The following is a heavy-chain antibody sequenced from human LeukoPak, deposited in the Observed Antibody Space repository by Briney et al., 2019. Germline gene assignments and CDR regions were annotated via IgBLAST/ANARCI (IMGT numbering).Heavy chain of an antibody. Sequence: GGSLRLSCAASGFTFDDYAMHWVRQAPGKGLEWVSGISWNSGSIAYADSVKGRFTISRDNAKNSLYLQMNSLRAEDTAVYYCARDLSSDYGMDVWGQGTTVTVSS. CDR1: GFTFDDYA. CDR3: ARDLSSDYGMDV. V-gene: IGHV3-9*01. J-gene: IGHJ6*02. D-gene: IGHD6-25*01. CDR2: ISWNSGSI.